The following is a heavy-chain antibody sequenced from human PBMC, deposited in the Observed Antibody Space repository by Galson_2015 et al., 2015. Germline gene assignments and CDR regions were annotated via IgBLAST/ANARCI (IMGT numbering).Heavy chain of an antibody. D-gene: IGHD3-9*01. CDR2: ISSSSSYI. CDR3: ARGTHYDILTGYSPFDY. CDR1: GFTFSSYS. Sequence: SLRLSCAASGFTFSSYSMNWVRQAPGKGLEWVSSISSSSSYIYYADSVKGRFTISRDNAKNSLYQQMNSLGAEDTAVYYCARGTHYDILTGYSPFDYWGQGTLVTVSS. V-gene: IGHV3-21*01. J-gene: IGHJ4*02.